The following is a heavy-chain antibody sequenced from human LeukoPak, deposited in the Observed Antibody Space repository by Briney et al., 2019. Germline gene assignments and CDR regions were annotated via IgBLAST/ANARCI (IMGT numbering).Heavy chain of an antibody. J-gene: IGHJ4*02. D-gene: IGHD3-10*01. V-gene: IGHV1-2*02. CDR3: ARLLWFGETRFDY. CDR1: GYTFTGYY. Sequence: ASVKVSCKASGYTFTGYYMHWVRQARGQGLEWMGWINPNSGGTNYAQKFQGRVTMTRDTSISTAYMELSRLRSDDTAVYYCARLLWFGETRFDYWGQGTLVTVSS. CDR2: INPNSGGT.